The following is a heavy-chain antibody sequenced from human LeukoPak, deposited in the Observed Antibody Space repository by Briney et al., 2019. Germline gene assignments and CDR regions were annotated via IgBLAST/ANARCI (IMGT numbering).Heavy chain of an antibody. J-gene: IGHJ4*02. V-gene: IGHV3-11*01. D-gene: IGHD6-13*01. Sequence: PGGSLRLSCAASGFTFSNYYMSWIRQAPGKGLEWVSSISSSGSTIYYADSVKGRFTISRDNTKNSLYLQMNSLRAEDTAVYYCARDGYSSSFDYWGQGTLVTVSS. CDR1: GFTFSNYY. CDR2: ISSSGSTI. CDR3: ARDGYSSSFDY.